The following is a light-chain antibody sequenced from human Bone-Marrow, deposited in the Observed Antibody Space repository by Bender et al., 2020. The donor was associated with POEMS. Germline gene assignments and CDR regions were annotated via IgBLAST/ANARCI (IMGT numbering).Light chain of an antibody. Sequence: QSALTQPASVSGSPGQSITISCTGTSSDVGTYNYVSWYQQHPGKAPKLMIYDVSNQPSGVSHRFSGSKSGNTASLTISGLQAEDEADYYCTSYTRTSTWVFGGGTKVTVL. CDR1: SSDVGTYNY. CDR3: TSYTRTSTWV. V-gene: IGLV2-14*01. CDR2: DVS. J-gene: IGLJ3*02.